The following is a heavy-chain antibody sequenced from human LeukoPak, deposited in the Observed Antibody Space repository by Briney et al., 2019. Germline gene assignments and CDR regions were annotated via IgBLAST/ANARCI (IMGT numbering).Heavy chain of an antibody. CDR3: ARDMTTVTPNPYYYYYMDV. CDR2: INSDGSST. D-gene: IGHD4-17*01. V-gene: IGHV3-74*01. Sequence: GGSLRLSCAASGFTFSTYWMHWVRQAPGKGLVWVSRINSDGSSTNYAESVKGRFTISRDNAENTLYLQMNSLRAEDTAVYYCARDMTTVTPNPYYYYYMDVWGKGTTVTVSS. CDR1: GFTFSTYW. J-gene: IGHJ6*03.